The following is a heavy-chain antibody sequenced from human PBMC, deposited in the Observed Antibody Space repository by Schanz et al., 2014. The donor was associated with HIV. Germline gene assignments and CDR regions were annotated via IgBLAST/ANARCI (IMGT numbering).Heavy chain of an antibody. V-gene: IGHV1-69*01. CDR2: IIPLFQTT. J-gene: IGHJ5*02. D-gene: IGHD2-2*01. CDR1: GGTFSSYA. CDR3: AREREYQLLRGWFDP. Sequence: QVQLVQSGPEVKKPGSSVRVSCKASGGTFSSYAFSWVRQAPGQGLEWMGGIIPLFQTTNYTQRFHDRVAITADVTTSTVYMDLSSLRSDDTALYYCAREREYQLLRGWFDPWGQGTLVTVSS.